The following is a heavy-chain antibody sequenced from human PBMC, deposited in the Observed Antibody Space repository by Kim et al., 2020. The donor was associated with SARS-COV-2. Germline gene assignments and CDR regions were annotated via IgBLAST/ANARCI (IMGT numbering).Heavy chain of an antibody. D-gene: IGHD1-1*01. Sequence: ASVKVSCKASGYTFNKYDINWVRQAPGQGLEWMGCINTNTGESTFAQGFTGRFVFSLDSSVTTTYMQITNLETEDTAVYFCTREILTSSGTGKPGCWFDPWGQGTLVTVPS. V-gene: IGHV7-4-1*02. CDR3: TREILTSSGTGKPGCWFDP. J-gene: IGHJ5*02. CDR1: GYTFNKYD. CDR2: INTNTGES.